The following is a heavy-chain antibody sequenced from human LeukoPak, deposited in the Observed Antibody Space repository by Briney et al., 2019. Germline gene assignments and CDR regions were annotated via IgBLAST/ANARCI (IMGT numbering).Heavy chain of an antibody. D-gene: IGHD1-14*01. Sequence: PSETLSLTCTVSSGSISSYYWSWIRQPPGKGLEWIGYIYYSGSTNYNPSLKSRVTISVDTSKNQFSLKLSSVTAADTAVYYCARHGGRKSLDYWGQGTLVTVSS. CDR1: SGSISSYY. CDR2: IYYSGST. CDR3: ARHGGRKSLDY. J-gene: IGHJ4*02. V-gene: IGHV4-59*08.